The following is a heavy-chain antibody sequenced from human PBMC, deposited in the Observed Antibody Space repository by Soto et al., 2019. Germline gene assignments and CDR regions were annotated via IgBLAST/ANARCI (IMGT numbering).Heavy chain of an antibody. D-gene: IGHD6-19*01. CDR3: ARSSGIAVAGTRWGSQNWFDP. CDR1: GGSISSYY. J-gene: IGHJ5*02. V-gene: IGHV4-59*12. CDR2: IYYSGST. Sequence: SETLSLTCTVSGGSISSYYWSWIRQPPGKGLEWIGYIYYSGSTNYNPSLKSRVTISVDTSKNQFSLQLNSVTPEGTAVYYCARSSGIAVAGTRWGSQNWFDPWGQGTLVTVSS.